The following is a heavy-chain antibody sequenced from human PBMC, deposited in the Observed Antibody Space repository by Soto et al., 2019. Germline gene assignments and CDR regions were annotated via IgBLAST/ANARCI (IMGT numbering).Heavy chain of an antibody. J-gene: IGHJ6*02. CDR3: ARSQGSSTSLEIYYYYYYGMDV. V-gene: IGHV1-69*01. Sequence: QVQLVQSGAEVKKPGSSVKVSCKASGGTFGSYAISWVRQAPGQGLEWMGGIIPIPGTANYAQKFQGRVTIAADESTSTAYMELSNLRSEDTAVYYGARSQGSSTSLEIYYYYYYGMDVWGHGTTVTVSS. CDR1: GGTFGSYA. D-gene: IGHD2-2*01. CDR2: IIPIPGTA.